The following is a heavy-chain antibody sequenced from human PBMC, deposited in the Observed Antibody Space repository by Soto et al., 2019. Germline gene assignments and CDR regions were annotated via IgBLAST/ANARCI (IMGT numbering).Heavy chain of an antibody. V-gene: IGHV3-30-3*01. D-gene: IGHD2-15*01. CDR1: GFTFSSYA. Sequence: SLRLSCAASGFTFSSYAMHWVRQAPGKGLEWVAVISYDGSNKYYADSVKGRFTISRDNSKNTLYLQMNSLRAEDTAVYYCARGGGPCSGGSCYRRLRDYYYYYGMDVWGQGTTVTVSS. CDR3: ARGGGPCSGGSCYRRLRDYYYYYGMDV. CDR2: ISYDGSNK. J-gene: IGHJ6*02.